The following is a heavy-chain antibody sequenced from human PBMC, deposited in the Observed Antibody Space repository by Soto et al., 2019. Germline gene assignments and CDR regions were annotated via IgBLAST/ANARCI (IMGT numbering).Heavy chain of an antibody. V-gene: IGHV4-59*01. D-gene: IGHD2-15*01. CDR1: GGSISSYY. CDR2: IYYSGST. CDR3: ARVADCSGGSCYAFDI. J-gene: IGHJ3*02. Sequence: SETLSLTCTVSGGSISSYYWSWIRQPPGKGLEWIGYIYYSGSTNYNPSLKSRVTISVDTSKNQFSLKLSSVTAADTAVYYCARVADCSGGSCYAFDIWGQGKMVTVSS.